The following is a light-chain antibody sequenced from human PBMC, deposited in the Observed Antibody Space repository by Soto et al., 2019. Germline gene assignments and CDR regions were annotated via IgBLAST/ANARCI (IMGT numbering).Light chain of an antibody. CDR3: QQYGSSPSWT. Sequence: EIVLTQSPGTLSFSPGERSTRSCRSSQSVSSSYLAWYQQKPGQAPRLLIYGASSRATGIPDRFSGSGSGTDFTLTISRLEPEDFAVYYCQQYGSSPSWTFGQGTKVDIK. CDR2: GAS. V-gene: IGKV3-20*01. CDR1: QSVSSSY. J-gene: IGKJ1*01.